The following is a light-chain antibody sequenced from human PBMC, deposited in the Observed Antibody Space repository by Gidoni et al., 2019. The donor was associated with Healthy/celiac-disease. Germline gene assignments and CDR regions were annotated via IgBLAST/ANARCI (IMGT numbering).Light chain of an antibody. CDR2: DGT. V-gene: IGLV2-23*01. Sequence: QSALTQPASVSGSPGQSITISCTGTSSDVGSYNLDSWYQQHAGKAPKLMIYDGTKRPAGVAKRFSGYNASNTASMTSSGLQAEDEADYYCCSDAGSSNPYVFGTGTKVTVL. J-gene: IGLJ1*01. CDR1: SSDVGSYNL. CDR3: CSDAGSSNPYV.